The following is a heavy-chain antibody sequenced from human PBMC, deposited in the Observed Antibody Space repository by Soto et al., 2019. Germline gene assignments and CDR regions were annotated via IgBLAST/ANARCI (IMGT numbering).Heavy chain of an antibody. CDR2: IKSRTDGGTT. D-gene: IGHD3-22*01. CDR3: TTEYYYDSSGYYSAPQYYFDY. V-gene: IGHV3-15*07. CDR1: GFTFSNAW. J-gene: IGHJ4*02. Sequence: PGGSLRLSCAASGFTFSNAWTNWVRQAPGKGLEWVGRIKSRTDGGTTDYAAPVKGRFTISRDDSKNTLYLQMNSLKTEDTAVYYCTTEYYYDSSGYYSAPQYYFDYWGQGTLVTVSS.